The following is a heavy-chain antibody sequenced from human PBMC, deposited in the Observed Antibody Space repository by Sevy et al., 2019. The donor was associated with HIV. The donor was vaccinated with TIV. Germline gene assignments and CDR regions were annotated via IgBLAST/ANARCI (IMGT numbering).Heavy chain of an antibody. J-gene: IGHJ3*02. D-gene: IGHD6-19*01. CDR3: ARERYSSGWSHAFDI. CDR2: ISSSGSTI. Sequence: GGSLRLSCAASGFTFSDYYMSWIRQAPGKGLEWVSYISSSGSTIYYADSVKGRFTISRDNAKNSLYLQMNSLRAEDTAVYYCARERYSSGWSHAFDIWGQGTMVTVSS. CDR1: GFTFSDYY. V-gene: IGHV3-11*01.